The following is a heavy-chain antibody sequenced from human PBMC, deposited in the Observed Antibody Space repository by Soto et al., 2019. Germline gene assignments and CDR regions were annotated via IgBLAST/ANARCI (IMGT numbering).Heavy chain of an antibody. V-gene: IGHV4-61*01. CDR3: ARLRRDIVVVAALYLDH. D-gene: IGHD2-2*01. Sequence: SETLSVTCTFSGGSVSIGSYHWSWIRQPPGKGLEWIGYIYYSGSTNYNPSLKSRVTISVDTSKNQFSLKLSSVTAADTAVYYCARLRRDIVVVAALYLDHWGQGTLVTVSS. CDR2: IYYSGST. CDR1: GGSVSIGSYH. J-gene: IGHJ4*02.